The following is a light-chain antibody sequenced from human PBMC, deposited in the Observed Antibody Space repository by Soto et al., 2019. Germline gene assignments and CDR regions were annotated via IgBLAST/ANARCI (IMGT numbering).Light chain of an antibody. CDR1: NIGSKS. Sequence: SYELTQPPSVSVAPGKTARITCGGNNIGSKSVHWYLQKPGQAPVLVIYYDSDRPSGIPERFSGSNSGNTATLTISRVEAGDEADYYCQVWDSSSGVFGGGTKLTVL. CDR2: YDS. V-gene: IGLV3-21*04. J-gene: IGLJ3*02. CDR3: QVWDSSSGV.